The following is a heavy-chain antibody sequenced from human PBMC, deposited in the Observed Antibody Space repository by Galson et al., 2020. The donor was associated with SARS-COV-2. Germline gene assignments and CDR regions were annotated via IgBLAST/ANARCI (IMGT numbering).Heavy chain of an antibody. J-gene: IGHJ6*02. Sequence: ASVKVSCKASGYTFTSYYMHWVRQAPGQGLEWMGIINPSGGSTSYAQKFQGRVTMTRDTSTSTVYMELSSLRSEDTAVYYCARDLTVTTSVYDGYYGMDVWGQGTTVTVSS. CDR2: INPSGGST. CDR3: ARDLTVTTSVYDGYYGMDV. D-gene: IGHD4-17*01. V-gene: IGHV1-46*03. CDR1: GYTFTSYY.